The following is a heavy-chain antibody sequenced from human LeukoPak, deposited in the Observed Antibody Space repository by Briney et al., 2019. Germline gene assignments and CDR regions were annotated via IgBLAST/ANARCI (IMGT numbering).Heavy chain of an antibody. CDR2: ISSGSSHK. CDR3: ARGGTGATRDDTFDI. J-gene: IGHJ3*02. D-gene: IGHD1-7*01. Sequence: GGFLRLSCADSGFTFSSYSMNWVRQAPGKGLEWVSSISSGSSHKFYADSVKGRFTISRENARNSLYLQMNSLRAEDTAVYYCARGGTGATRDDTFDIWGQGTMVTVSS. V-gene: IGHV3-21*01. CDR1: GFTFSSYS.